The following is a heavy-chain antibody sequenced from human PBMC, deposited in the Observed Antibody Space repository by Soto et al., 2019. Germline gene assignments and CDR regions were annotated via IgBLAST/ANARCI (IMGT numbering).Heavy chain of an antibody. CDR2: TYYRSKWYS. CDR1: GDSVSSTSAA. CDR3: ARGSHYRGWG. J-gene: IGHJ4*02. D-gene: IGHD6-19*01. Sequence: SQTLSLTCAISGDSVSSTSAAWSWIRQSPSRGLEWLGRTYYRSKWYSDYAVSVKSRITINPDTSKNQFSLQLNSVTPEDTAVYYCARGSHYRGWGRGQGTLVTVSS. V-gene: IGHV6-1*01.